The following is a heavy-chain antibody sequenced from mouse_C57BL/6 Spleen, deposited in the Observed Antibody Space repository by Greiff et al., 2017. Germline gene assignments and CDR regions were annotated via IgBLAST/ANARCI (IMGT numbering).Heavy chain of an antibody. CDR3: AYYSNYYFDY. V-gene: IGHV1-55*01. CDR1: GYTFTSYW. J-gene: IGHJ2*01. CDR2: IYPGSGST. Sequence: QVQLQQSGAELVKPGASVKMSCKASGYTFTSYWITWVKQRPGQGLEWIGDIYPGSGSTNYNEKFKSKATLTVDKSSSTAYMQLSSLTSEDSAVYYCAYYSNYYFDYWGQGTTLTVSS. D-gene: IGHD2-5*01.